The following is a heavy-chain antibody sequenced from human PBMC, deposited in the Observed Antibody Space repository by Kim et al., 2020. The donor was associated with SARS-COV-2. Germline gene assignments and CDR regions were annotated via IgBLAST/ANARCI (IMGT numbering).Heavy chain of an antibody. CDR2: INPRSANT. CDR1: GYTFTSYW. CDR3: ARPWDQNFDF. V-gene: IGHV1-46*01. D-gene: IGHD1-26*01. J-gene: IGHJ4*02. Sequence: ASVKVSCKASGYTFTSYWIHWVRQAPGQGLEWMGMINPRSANTRYAQNFQGRVTTTSDTSTSTAYMEMSSLRSEDTAVYYCARPWDQNFDFWGQGTLVTV.